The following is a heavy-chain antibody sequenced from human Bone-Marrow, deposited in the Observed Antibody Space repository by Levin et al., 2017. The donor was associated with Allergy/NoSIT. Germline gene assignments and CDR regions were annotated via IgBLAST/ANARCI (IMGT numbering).Heavy chain of an antibody. CDR2: VSRDGVGT. CDR1: GFTFSNYG. Sequence: PGESLKISCAGSGFTFSNYGIHWVRQPPGKGLEWVAAVSRDGVGTYFGDSVKGRFSLSRDNAKNIVYLQMNSLRHDDAAVYYCAKDGTEPGIYSFFYGMDVWGQGASVTVSS. CDR3: AKDGTEPGIYSFFYGMDV. J-gene: IGHJ6*02. V-gene: IGHV3-30*18. D-gene: IGHD2-21*01.